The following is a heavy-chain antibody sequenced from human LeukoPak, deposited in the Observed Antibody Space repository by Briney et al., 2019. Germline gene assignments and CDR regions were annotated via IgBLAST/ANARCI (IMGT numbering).Heavy chain of an antibody. CDR1: GGSISNYY. D-gene: IGHD2-15*01. CDR3: ARGRYCSADICTGGDSFDI. Sequence: SETLSLTCTVSGGSISNYYWSWIRQPAGKGLEWIGRKYARGNSNYNPPVQSRVTMSVDTSKNQFSLKLRSVTAVDTAVYYCARGRYCSADICTGGDSFDIWGQGTMVSVSS. CDR2: KYARGNS. V-gene: IGHV4-4*07. J-gene: IGHJ3*02.